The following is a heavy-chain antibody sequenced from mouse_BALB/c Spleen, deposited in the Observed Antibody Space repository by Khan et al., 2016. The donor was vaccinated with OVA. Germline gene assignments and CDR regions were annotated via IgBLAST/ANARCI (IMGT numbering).Heavy chain of an antibody. J-gene: IGHJ2*01. V-gene: IGHV14-3*02. Sequence: VQLKQSGAELVKPGASVKLSCTASGFNIKDTYMHCVKQRPQQGLEWIGRYDTDNGNTKYNPKLQGKTTITADTSSNKAFLQLSTLTPEDTTVYYCAVIDAWGQGTTVTVSS. CDR3: AVIDA. CDR1: GFNIKDTY. CDR2: YDTDNGNT.